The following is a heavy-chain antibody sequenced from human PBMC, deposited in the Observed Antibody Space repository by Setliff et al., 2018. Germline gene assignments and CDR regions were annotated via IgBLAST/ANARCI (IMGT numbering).Heavy chain of an antibody. CDR1: GYTFTNYG. CDR2: INNYSFKT. D-gene: IGHD3-22*01. V-gene: IGHV1-18*01. CDR3: ARINFYVSSGYYYAPDY. Sequence: ASVKVSCKTSGYTFTNYGITWVRQAPGQGLEWMGWINNYSFKTNYPQKFLGRVXVTTXXXXXXXXXXXXXXXXXDTAIYYCARINFYVSSGYYYAPDYWGPGTLVTVSS. J-gene: IGHJ4*02.